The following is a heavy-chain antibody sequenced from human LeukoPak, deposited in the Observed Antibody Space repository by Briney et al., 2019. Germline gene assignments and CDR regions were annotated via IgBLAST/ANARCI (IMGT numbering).Heavy chain of an antibody. CDR1: GFTFSSYW. J-gene: IGHJ4*02. D-gene: IGHD3-3*01. CDR3: ARSHPGSYYDFWSGYKS. CDR2: IYSGGST. Sequence: GGSLRLSCAASGFTFSSYWMSWVRQAPGKGLEWVSVIYSGGSTYYADSVKGRFTISRDNSKNTLYLQMNSLRAEDTAVYYCARSHPGSYYDFWSGYKSWGQGTLVTVSS. V-gene: IGHV3-66*02.